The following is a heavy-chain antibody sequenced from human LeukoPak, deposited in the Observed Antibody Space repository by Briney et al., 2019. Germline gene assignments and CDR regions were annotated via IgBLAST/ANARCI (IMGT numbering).Heavy chain of an antibody. CDR2: INPNSGGT. J-gene: IGHJ4*02. D-gene: IGHD6-6*01. CDR3: ARGSEYSSSHY. CDR1: GYTFTGYY. V-gene: IGHV1-2*02. Sequence: ASVKVSCKASGYTFTGYYIHWVRQAPGQGLERMGWINPNSGGTNYAQKFQGRVTMTRDTSISTTCMELSRLRSDDTAVYYCARGSEYSSSHYWGQGTLVTVSS.